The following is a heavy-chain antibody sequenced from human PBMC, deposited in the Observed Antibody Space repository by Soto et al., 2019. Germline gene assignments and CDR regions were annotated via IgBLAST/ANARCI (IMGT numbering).Heavy chain of an antibody. Sequence: PSETLSLTCAVSGGSISSGGYSWSWIRQPPGKGLEWIGYIYHSGSINHNPSLKSRVTMSVDKSNNQFSLKMTSVTAADTAVYYCASKFGELLADAFDIWGQGTVVT. CDR1: GGSISSGGYS. D-gene: IGHD3-10*01. CDR2: IYHSGSI. V-gene: IGHV4-30-2*01. CDR3: ASKFGELLADAFDI. J-gene: IGHJ3*02.